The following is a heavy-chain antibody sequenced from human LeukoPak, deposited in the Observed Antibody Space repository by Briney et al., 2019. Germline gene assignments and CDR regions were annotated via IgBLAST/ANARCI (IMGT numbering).Heavy chain of an antibody. CDR2: ISPSGIT. CDR1: GGSISNTYW. D-gene: IGHD4-11*01. J-gene: IGHJ5*02. V-gene: IGHV4-4*02. CDR3: AKESDYSHPNFFDP. Sequence: SETLSLTCAVSGGSISNTYWWSWVRPPPGKGLGWVGQISPSGITNYNPSLKSRVTISLDESKNQFSLKLISVTAADTAVYYCAKESDYSHPNFFDPWGQGSLVTVSS.